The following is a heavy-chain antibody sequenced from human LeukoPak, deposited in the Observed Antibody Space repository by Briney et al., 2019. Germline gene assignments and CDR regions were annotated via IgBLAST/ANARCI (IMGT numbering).Heavy chain of an antibody. CDR2: VSNSDGST. J-gene: IGHJ4*02. CDR1: GFMFSNYA. Sequence: GGSLRLSCAASGFMFSNYAMSWFRQAPGKGLEWVSAVSNSDGSTYYADSVKGRFTISRDNSKNTPYLQMNSLRAEDTAVYYCARSQYYYDSSGYQDYWGQGTLVTVSS. V-gene: IGHV3-23*01. D-gene: IGHD3-22*01. CDR3: ARSQYYYDSSGYQDY.